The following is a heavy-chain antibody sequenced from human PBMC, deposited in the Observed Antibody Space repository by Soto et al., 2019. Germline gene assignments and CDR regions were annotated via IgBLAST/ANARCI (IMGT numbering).Heavy chain of an antibody. CDR2: IYYSGST. CDR3: AREVVVVPAAIRANWFDP. CDR1: GGSISSGGYY. D-gene: IGHD2-2*01. Sequence: QVQLQESGPGLVKPSQTLSLTCTVSGGSISSGGYYWSWIRQHPGKGLEWIGYIYYSGSTYYNPSLKSRITLPVDTSKSHFSLKLGSVTAADTAVYYCAREVVVVPAAIRANWFDPWGQGTLVTVSS. V-gene: IGHV4-31*03. J-gene: IGHJ5*02.